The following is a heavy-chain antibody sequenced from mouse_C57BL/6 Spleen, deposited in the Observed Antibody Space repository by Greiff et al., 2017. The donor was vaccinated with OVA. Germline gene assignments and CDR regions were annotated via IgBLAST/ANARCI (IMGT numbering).Heavy chain of an antibody. J-gene: IGHJ1*03. CDR3: TRDGAGVATGGWYFDV. V-gene: IGHV5-9-1*02. CDR1: GFTFSSYA. Sequence: EVKLVESGEGLVKPGGSLKLSCAASGFTFSSYAMSWVRQTPEKRLEWVAYISSGGDYIYYADTVKGRFTISRDNARNTLYLQMSSLKSEDTAMYYCTRDGAGVATGGWYFDVWGTGTTVTVSS. CDR2: ISSGGDYI. D-gene: IGHD1-1*02.